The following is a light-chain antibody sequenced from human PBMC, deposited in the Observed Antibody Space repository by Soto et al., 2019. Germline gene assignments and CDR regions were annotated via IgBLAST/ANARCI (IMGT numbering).Light chain of an antibody. CDR1: QGIRNA. CDR3: QQYYNYPNT. J-gene: IGKJ3*01. V-gene: IGKV1D-13*01. Sequence: ALQLTQSPSSLSASIGDTVTITCRASQGIRNALAWYQQKPGKAPKLLIYEASSLETGVSSRFSGGGSATDFTLTIIGLQPEDFATYYCQQYYNYPNTFGPGTKVDIK. CDR2: EAS.